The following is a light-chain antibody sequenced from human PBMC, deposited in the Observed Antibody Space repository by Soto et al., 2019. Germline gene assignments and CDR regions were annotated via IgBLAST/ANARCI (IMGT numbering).Light chain of an antibody. CDR3: QQYNNWPPLT. V-gene: IGKV3-15*01. CDR1: QSVSSN. CDR2: GAF. Sequence: EIVMTQSPATLSVSPGERATLSCRANQSVSSNLAWYQQKPGQAPRLLIYGAFTRATGIPARFSGSGSGTEFTLTISSLQSEDFAVYYCQQYNNWPPLTFGGGTKV. J-gene: IGKJ4*01.